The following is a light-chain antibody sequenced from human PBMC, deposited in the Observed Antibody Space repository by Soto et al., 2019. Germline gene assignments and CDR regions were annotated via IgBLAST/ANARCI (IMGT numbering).Light chain of an antibody. CDR1: QSLVHSDGNTY. J-gene: IGKJ1*01. CDR3: MQGTHWPPT. CDR2: HVS. V-gene: IGKV2-30*02. Sequence: DVVMTQSPLSLPVTLGQPASISCRSSQSLVHSDGNTYLNWFQQRPGRSPRRLISHVSDRDSGVPDRFSGSGSGTDFTLIISRVEAEDVGVYYCMQGTHWPPTFGQGTKVDIK.